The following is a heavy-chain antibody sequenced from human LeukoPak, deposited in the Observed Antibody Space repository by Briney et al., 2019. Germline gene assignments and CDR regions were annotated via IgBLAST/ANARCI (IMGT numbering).Heavy chain of an antibody. D-gene: IGHD5-24*01. CDR2: INHSGST. V-gene: IGHV4-34*01. J-gene: IGHJ4*02. CDR3: ARARESGGMRDGYNYFDY. Sequence: SETLSLTCAVYGGSLSGNHWSWIRQPPGKGLEWIGEINHSGSTNYNPSLKSRVTISVDTSKNQFSLKLSSVTAADTAVYYCARARESGGMRDGYNYFDYWGQGTLVTVSS. CDR1: GGSLSGNH.